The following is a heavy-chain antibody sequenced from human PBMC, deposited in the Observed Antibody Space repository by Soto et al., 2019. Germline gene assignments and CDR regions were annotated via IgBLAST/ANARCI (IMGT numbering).Heavy chain of an antibody. CDR2: VSHRGST. J-gene: IGHJ6*03. Sequence: QLQLQESGPGLVKPSETLSLTCTVSGGSISSSSFYWGWVRQPPGKGLEWIGSVSHRGSTYYNPALTSRVTISVDPSKNHFSLKLNSVTAADTAVYYCVSSYNFYFMDVWGKGTPVTVSS. CDR3: VSSYNFYFMDV. D-gene: IGHD3-16*01. CDR1: GGSISSSSFY. V-gene: IGHV4-39*02.